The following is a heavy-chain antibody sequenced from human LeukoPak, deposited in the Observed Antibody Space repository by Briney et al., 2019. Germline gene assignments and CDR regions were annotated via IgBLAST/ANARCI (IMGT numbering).Heavy chain of an antibody. J-gene: IGHJ3*02. CDR1: GFTFDDYA. CDR2: ISWNSGSI. D-gene: IGHD6-19*01. CDR3: AKAHGGWPSHDAFDI. Sequence: GRSLRLSCAASGFTFDDYAMHWVRQAPGKGLEWVSGISWNSGSIGYADSVKGRFTISRDNAKNSLYLQMNSLRAEDTALYYCAKAHGGWPSHDAFDIWGQGTMVTVSS. V-gene: IGHV3-9*01.